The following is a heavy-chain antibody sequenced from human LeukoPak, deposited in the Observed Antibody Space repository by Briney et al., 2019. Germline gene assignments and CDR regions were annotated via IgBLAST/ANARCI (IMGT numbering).Heavy chain of an antibody. Sequence: SGGSLRLSCAASGFTFDNYAMSWVRQAPGKGLEWVSAISSSGGNTYYAPDSVKGRFTISRDNSKNTLYLQMNSLRAEDTAVYYCAKQLGYCSDGSCYFPYWGQGTLVTVSS. CDR2: ISSSGGNT. CDR1: GFTFDNYA. V-gene: IGHV3-23*01. D-gene: IGHD2-15*01. J-gene: IGHJ4*02. CDR3: AKQLGYCSDGSCYFPY.